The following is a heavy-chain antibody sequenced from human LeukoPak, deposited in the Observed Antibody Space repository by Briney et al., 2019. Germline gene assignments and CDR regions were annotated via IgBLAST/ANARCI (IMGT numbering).Heavy chain of an antibody. J-gene: IGHJ3*01. D-gene: IGHD5-18*01. CDR3: ARYNDRDAIDV. CDR2: IKRKADGGTP. V-gene: IGHV3-15*01. Sequence: GGSVRLSCATSGFTFRNAWMSWVRQTPGKGLEWVGRIKRKADGGTPDYAAPVKGRFTISRDDSKNTLDLQMNSLKIEDTALYYCARYNDRDAIDVFGQGRTLTVSS. CDR1: GFTFRNAW.